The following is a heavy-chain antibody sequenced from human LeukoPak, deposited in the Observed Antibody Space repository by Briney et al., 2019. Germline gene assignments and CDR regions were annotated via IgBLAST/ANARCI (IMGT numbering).Heavy chain of an antibody. J-gene: IGHJ4*02. CDR3: ARSLTDYGDRTTYYFDY. V-gene: IGHV7-4-1*02. Sequence: ASVKVSCKASGYTFTSYAMNWVRQAPGQGLEWMGWINTNTGNPTYAQGFTGRFVFSLDTSVSTAYLQISSLKAEDTAVYYCARSLTDYGDRTTYYFDYWGQGTLVTVSS. CDR2: INTNTGNP. D-gene: IGHD4-17*01. CDR1: GYTFTSYA.